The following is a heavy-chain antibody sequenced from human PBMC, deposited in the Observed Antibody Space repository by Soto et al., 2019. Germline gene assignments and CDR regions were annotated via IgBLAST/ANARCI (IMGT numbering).Heavy chain of an antibody. CDR2: IYHSGST. J-gene: IGHJ5*02. CDR1: GDSINNYF. CDR3: ARGPYYCVTDSCSYNWFGP. Sequence: SETLSLTCTVSGDSINNYFWNWIRRPPGGGLEWIGNIYHSGSTNYNPSLKSRVTMSIHMSRNQFSLRLTSVTAADAAVYYCARGPYYCVTDSCSYNWFGPWSQAT. V-gene: IGHV4-59*13. D-gene: IGHD2-21*01.